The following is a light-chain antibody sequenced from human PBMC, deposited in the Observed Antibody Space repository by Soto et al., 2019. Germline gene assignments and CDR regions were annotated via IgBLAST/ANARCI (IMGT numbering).Light chain of an antibody. CDR1: GSDVGDSSH. CDR3: CSRGASFNWV. Sequence: QSALTQPRSVSGSPGQSVTISCTATGSDVGDSSHVSWYQLHPGKAPKLMIYEVNNRPSGVPDRFSGSKSGSTASLTISGLQAEDEAEYYCCSRGASFNWVFGGGTKLTVL. V-gene: IGLV2-11*01. J-gene: IGLJ3*02. CDR2: EVN.